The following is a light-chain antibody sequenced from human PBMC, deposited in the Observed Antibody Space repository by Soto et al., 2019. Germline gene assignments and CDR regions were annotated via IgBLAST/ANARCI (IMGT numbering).Light chain of an antibody. CDR2: STM. V-gene: IGLV7-43*01. CDR1: TGAVTSDYY. J-gene: IGLJ3*02. Sequence: QTVVSQEPSLTVSPGGTVTLTCASSTGAVTSDYYPNWFQQRPGQAPTVLIYSTMNKHSWTPARFSGSLLGGKAALTLSGAQPEDEADYYCLIYYGDGWVFGGGTQLTVL. CDR3: LIYYGDGWV.